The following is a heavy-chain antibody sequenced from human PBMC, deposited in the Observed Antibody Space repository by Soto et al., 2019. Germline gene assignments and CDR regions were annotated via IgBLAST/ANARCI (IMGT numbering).Heavy chain of an antibody. D-gene: IGHD1-26*01. J-gene: IGHJ4*02. V-gene: IGHV3-74*01. CDR3: AREVGAGLN. Sequence: EVLLVESGGGLVQPGGCLRLSCAASGFTFSGYWMHWVRQTPGEGLVWVSRINRDGSETGYADFVKGRFTISRDNAKNTLYLQMNSLRDEDTAVYYCAREVGAGLNWGQGTLVTVSS. CDR1: GFTFSGYW. CDR2: INRDGSET.